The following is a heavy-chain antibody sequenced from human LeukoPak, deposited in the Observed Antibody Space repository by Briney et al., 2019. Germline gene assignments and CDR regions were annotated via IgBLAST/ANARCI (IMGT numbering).Heavy chain of an antibody. V-gene: IGHV1-69*05. J-gene: IGHJ4*02. CDR1: GGTFSRYA. CDR2: IIPIFGTA. Sequence: SVKVSCKASGGTFSRYAISWVRQAPGQGLEWMGGIIPIFGTANYAQKFQGRVTITTDESTSTAYMELSSLRSEDTAVYYCARAGELGQLGRSGSYLYWGLGTLVTVSS. CDR3: ARAGELGQLGRSGSYLY. D-gene: IGHD1-26*01.